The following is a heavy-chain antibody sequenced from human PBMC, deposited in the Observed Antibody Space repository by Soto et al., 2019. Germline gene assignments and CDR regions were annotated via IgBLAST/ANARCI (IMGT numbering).Heavy chain of an antibody. CDR1: GYTFTNYD. V-gene: IGHV1-8*01. J-gene: IGHJ4*02. CDR3: ARTHGDLDY. D-gene: IGHD4-17*01. Sequence: QVQLVQSGAEVKKPGASVKVSCKASGYTFTNYDINWVRQATGQGLEWMGWTNPKSGYTGYAQKFQGRVTMTRDPSISTAYMELNNLRSEDTAIYYCARTHGDLDYWGQGTLVTVSS. CDR2: TNPKSGYT.